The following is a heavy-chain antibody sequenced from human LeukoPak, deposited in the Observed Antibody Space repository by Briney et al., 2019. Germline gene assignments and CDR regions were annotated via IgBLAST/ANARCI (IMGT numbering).Heavy chain of an antibody. CDR1: GGTFSSYA. Sequence: ASVKVSCKASGGTFSSYAISWVRQAPGQGLEWMGGIIPIFGTANYAQKFQGRVTITADESTSTAYMELSSLRSEDTAVYYCARDRGEGGWYLYFDYWGQGTLVTVSS. J-gene: IGHJ4*02. V-gene: IGHV1-69*13. CDR2: IIPIFGTA. D-gene: IGHD6-19*01. CDR3: ARDRGEGGWYLYFDY.